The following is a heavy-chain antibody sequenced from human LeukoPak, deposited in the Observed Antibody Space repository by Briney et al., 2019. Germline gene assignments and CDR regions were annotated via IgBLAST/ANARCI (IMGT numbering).Heavy chain of an antibody. V-gene: IGHV1-2*02. Sequence: ASVTVSCKASGYTFTGYYMHWVRQAPGQGLEWMGWINPNSGGTNYAQKFQGRVTMTRDTSISTAYMELSRLRSDDTAVYYCARALRYSSSSSYMDVWGKGTTVTVSS. CDR1: GYTFTGYY. D-gene: IGHD6-6*01. CDR2: INPNSGGT. CDR3: ARALRYSSSSSYMDV. J-gene: IGHJ6*03.